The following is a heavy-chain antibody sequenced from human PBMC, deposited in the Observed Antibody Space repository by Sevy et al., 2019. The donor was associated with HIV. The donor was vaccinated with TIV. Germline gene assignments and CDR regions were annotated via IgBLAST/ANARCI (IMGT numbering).Heavy chain of an antibody. J-gene: IGHJ5*02. CDR3: ARDPGYDFWSGRSWFDP. Sequence: GGSLRLSCAASGFTFSSNAMHWVRLAPGKGLEWVAVISYDGSNKYYADSVKGRFTISRDNSKNTLYLQMSSLRAEDRAVYYCARDPGYDFWSGRSWFDPWGQGTLVTVSS. CDR2: ISYDGSNK. D-gene: IGHD3-3*01. CDR1: GFTFSSNA. V-gene: IGHV3-30-3*01.